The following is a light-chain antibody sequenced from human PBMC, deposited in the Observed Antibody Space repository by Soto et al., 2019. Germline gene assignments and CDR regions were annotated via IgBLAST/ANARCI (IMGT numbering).Light chain of an antibody. Sequence: EFVLTQSPGTLSLSPGERATLSCRASQTVRNNYLAWYQQKPGQAPRLLIYDASSRATGIPDRFSGGGSGTDFTLTISSLQSEDFAVYYCQQYNNWPPTWTFGQGTKVDI. CDR1: QTVRNNY. J-gene: IGKJ1*01. V-gene: IGKV3-20*01. CDR3: QQYNNWPPTWT. CDR2: DAS.